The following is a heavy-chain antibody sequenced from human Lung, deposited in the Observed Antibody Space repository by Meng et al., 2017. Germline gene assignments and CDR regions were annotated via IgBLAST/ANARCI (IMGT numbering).Heavy chain of an antibody. CDR1: DYTFTGYG. V-gene: IGHV1-18*01. J-gene: IGHJ4*02. CDR2: LGAHDGDT. CDR3: ARGTPGRSYSDY. Sequence: QVQPVQSGPEVKKPWASVKVSCKASDYTFTGYGFSWVRQAPGQGLEWMAWLGAHDGDTSHAPKFQGRVTVSADRPTATAYMELRSLRSDDTAVYYCARGTPGRSYSDYWGQGTLVTVSS. D-gene: IGHD3-10*01.